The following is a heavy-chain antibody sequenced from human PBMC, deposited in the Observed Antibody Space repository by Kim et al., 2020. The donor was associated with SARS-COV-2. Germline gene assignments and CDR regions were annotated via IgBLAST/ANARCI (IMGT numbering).Heavy chain of an antibody. D-gene: IGHD3-3*01. CDR2: ISSSGSSI. CDR1: GFTFNSYS. J-gene: IGHJ4*02. V-gene: IGHV3-48*01. Sequence: GGSLRLSCAASGFTFNSYSMNWVRQAPGKGLEWISYISSSGSSIYYADSVKGRFTISRDKARNLVFLQMNSLRTDDTAVYYCAWRLDYWGQGILVTVSS. CDR3: AWRLDY.